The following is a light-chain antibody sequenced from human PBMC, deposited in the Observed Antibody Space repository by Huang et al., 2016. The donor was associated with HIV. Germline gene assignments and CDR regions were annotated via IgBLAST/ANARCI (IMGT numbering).Light chain of an antibody. CDR3: QQYNNWPPT. CDR1: QSIGIN. J-gene: IGKJ3*01. Sequence: EIVMTQSPATLSLSPGERATLSCRTSQSIGINLAWYQQKPGQAPRLIIQAASTRATGVPARFSGSGSGTEFTLTISSLQSEDFAIYCCQQYNNWPPTFGPGTKVDFK. V-gene: IGKV3D-15*01. CDR2: AAS.